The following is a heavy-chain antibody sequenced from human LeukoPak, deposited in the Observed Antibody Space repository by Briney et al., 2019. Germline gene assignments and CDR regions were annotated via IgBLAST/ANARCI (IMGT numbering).Heavy chain of an antibody. J-gene: IGHJ4*02. CDR1: GYTFTSSD. V-gene: IGHV1-8*01. D-gene: IGHD6-13*01. CDR2: INPKSGRT. CDR3: ARGRSGLAAAGTYDY. Sequence: GASVKVSCKASGYTFTSSDINWVRQATGQGLEWMGWINPKSGRTGYAKKFQARVSMTMNTSISTAYMEVSSLRFDDTAVYYCARGRSGLAAAGTYDYWGQGTLITVSS.